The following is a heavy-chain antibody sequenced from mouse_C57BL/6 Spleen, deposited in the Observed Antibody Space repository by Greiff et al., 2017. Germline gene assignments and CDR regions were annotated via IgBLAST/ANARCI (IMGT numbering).Heavy chain of an antibody. V-gene: IGHV5-6*01. CDR3: ARYDYVYAMDY. J-gene: IGHJ4*01. Sequence: EVQLVESGGDLVKPGGSLKLSCAASGFTFSSYGMSWVRQTPDKRLEWVATISSGGSYTYYPDGVKGRYTISRDNASYTLYLQMSSLNSEDTAMYYCARYDYVYAMDYWGQGTSVTVSS. D-gene: IGHD2-4*01. CDR1: GFTFSSYG. CDR2: ISSGGSYT.